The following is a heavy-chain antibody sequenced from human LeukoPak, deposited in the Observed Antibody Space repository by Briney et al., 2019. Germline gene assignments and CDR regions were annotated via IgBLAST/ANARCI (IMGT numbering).Heavy chain of an antibody. J-gene: IGHJ4*02. CDR1: GFTVSSNY. CDR3: ARDRQDYHYFDY. V-gene: IGHV3-66*01. CDR2: IYSGGST. D-gene: IGHD3-10*01. Sequence: GGSLRLSCAASGFTVSSNYMSWVRQAPGNGLEWVSVIYSGGSTYYADSVKGRFTISRDNSKNTLYLQMNSLRAEDTAVYYCARDRQDYHYFDYWGQGTLVTVSS.